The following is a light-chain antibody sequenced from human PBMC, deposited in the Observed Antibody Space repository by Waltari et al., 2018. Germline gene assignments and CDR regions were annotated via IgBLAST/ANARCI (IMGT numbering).Light chain of an antibody. J-gene: IGLJ3*02. V-gene: IGLV1-40*01. Sequence: QSVLTQPPSVSGAPGQRVTISCIGYSPNIGAGYDVQWYQQLPGTAPKLLIYGETRRPSGVPDRFSASKSGTSVSLAITGLQPEDEAHYYCQSYDTNLRDWVFGGGTKLTVL. CDR3: QSYDTNLRDWV. CDR1: SPNIGAGYD. CDR2: GET.